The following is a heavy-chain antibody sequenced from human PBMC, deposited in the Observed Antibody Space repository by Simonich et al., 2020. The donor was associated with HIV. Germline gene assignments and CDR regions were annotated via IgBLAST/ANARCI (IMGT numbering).Heavy chain of an antibody. D-gene: IGHD3-3*01. CDR1: GFTFSSYA. J-gene: IGHJ4*02. CDR3: AKDRYYDFWSGYYDY. V-gene: IGHV3-23*01. Sequence: EVQLLESGGGLVQPGGSLRLSCAASGFTFSSYAMSWVRQAPGEGLELVSVIRGSGGSTYCADSGKVRFTISRDNSKNTLYLQMNSLRAEDTAVYYCAKDRYYDFWSGYYDYWGQGTLVTVSS. CDR2: IRGSGGST.